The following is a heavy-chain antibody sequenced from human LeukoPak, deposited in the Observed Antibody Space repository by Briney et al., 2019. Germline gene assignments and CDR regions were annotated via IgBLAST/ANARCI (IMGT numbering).Heavy chain of an antibody. CDR1: GFTFRSYG. Sequence: GGSLRLSCAASGFTFRSYGIHWVRQAPGKGLEWVAMISFDGTNKHYADSVKGRFTISRDNSKDTLSLEMNNLRPDDTAVYYCARDLNLGTSDSYWGQGTLVTVSS. CDR3: ARDLNLGTSDSY. CDR2: ISFDGTNK. J-gene: IGHJ4*02. V-gene: IGHV3-30*03.